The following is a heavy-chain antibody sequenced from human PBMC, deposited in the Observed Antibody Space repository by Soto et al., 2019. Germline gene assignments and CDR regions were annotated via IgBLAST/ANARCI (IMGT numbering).Heavy chain of an antibody. CDR2: HYSGGST. CDR1: GFSVSGNY. CDR3: ARHRHPRGTVGATSPLDP. D-gene: IGHD1-26*01. Sequence: GGSLRLSCAVSGFSVSGNYLSWVRQAPGKGLEWVSVHYSGGSTYYADSVQGRFTISRDKSNTTLYLQMRRVRAEDTAVYFCARHRHPRGTVGATSPLDPWGQGTQVTVSS. J-gene: IGHJ5*02. V-gene: IGHV3-53*01.